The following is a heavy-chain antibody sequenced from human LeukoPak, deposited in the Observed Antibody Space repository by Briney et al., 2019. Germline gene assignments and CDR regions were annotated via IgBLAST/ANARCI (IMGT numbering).Heavy chain of an antibody. CDR1: GGSISSYY. V-gene: IGHV4-4*07. CDR2: IYTSGST. Sequence: PSETLSLTCTVSGGSISSYYWSWIRQPAGKGLEWIGRIYTSGSTNYNPSLKGRVTMSVDTSKNQFSLKLSSVTAADTAVYYCARASTGYCSSASCSHYYYYMDVWGKGTTVTVSS. D-gene: IGHD2-2*01. CDR3: ARASTGYCSSASCSHYYYYMDV. J-gene: IGHJ6*03.